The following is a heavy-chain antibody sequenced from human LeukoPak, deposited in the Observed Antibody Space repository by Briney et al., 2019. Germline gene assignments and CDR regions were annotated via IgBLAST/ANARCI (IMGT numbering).Heavy chain of an antibody. CDR3: TKVMSGGAFDI. CDR2: IHSTGSS. CDR1: GGSISSYY. V-gene: IGHV4-59*01. D-gene: IGHD3-10*02. Sequence: KPSETLSLTCTVSGGSISSYYWTWIRQPPGQRLEWIGYIHSTGSSDYNPSLKSRVTMSVDTSKDQFSLRLSYVTAADTAIYYCTKVMSGGAFDIWAKGQWSPSLQ. J-gene: IGHJ3*02.